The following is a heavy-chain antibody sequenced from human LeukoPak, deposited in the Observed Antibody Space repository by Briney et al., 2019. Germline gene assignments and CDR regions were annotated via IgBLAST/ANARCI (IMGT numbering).Heavy chain of an antibody. D-gene: IGHD5-24*01. V-gene: IGHV1-2*02. CDR2: INPNSGGT. Sequence: ASVKVSCKASGYTFIGYYMHWVRQAPGQGLEWMGWINPNSGGTNYAQKFQGRVTMTRDTSISTAYMELSSLRSEDTAFYYCATDHSMANTAWWFDPWGQGTLVTVSS. CDR3: ATDHSMANTAWWFDP. CDR1: GYTFIGYY. J-gene: IGHJ5*02.